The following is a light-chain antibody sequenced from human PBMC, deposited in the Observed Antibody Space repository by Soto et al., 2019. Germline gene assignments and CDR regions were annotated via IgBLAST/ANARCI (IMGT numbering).Light chain of an antibody. CDR2: KAS. Sequence: DIQMTQSPSTLSASVGDRVTITCRASQSISSWLAWYQHKPGKAPKLLIYKASSLESGVPSRFSGSGSGTDFTLTISSLQPDDFATYYCQQYNGYPWTFGQGTKVEIK. CDR1: QSISSW. CDR3: QQYNGYPWT. J-gene: IGKJ1*01. V-gene: IGKV1-5*03.